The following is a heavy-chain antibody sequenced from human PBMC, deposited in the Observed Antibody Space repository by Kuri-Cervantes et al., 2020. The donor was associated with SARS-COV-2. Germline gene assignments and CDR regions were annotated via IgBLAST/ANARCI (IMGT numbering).Heavy chain of an antibody. J-gene: IGHJ3*02. V-gene: IGHV3-69-1*01. D-gene: IGHD2-21*01. CDR1: GFTFSSYD. Sequence: GEFLKIFCAASGFTFSSYDMHWVRQAPGKGLEWVSSISNSSYIYFADSGKGRFTISRDNSKNTLYLQMNSLRAEEPAVYYCAKLTSGGDHDAFDIWGQGTMVTVSS. CDR2: ISNSSYI. CDR3: AKLTSGGDHDAFDI.